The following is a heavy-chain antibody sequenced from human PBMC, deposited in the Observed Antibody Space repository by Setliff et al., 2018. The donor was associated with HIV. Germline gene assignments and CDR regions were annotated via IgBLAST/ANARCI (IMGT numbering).Heavy chain of an antibody. V-gene: IGHV4-38-2*01. CDR1: GYSISSDYC. Sequence: SETLSLTCGVSGYSISSDYCWGWIRQPPGKGPEWIGSLYYRGTTYYDPSLKSRVTISTGTSNNQFSLTLSSVTAADTAVYYCAKFYGDYHAFDIWGQGTMVTVSS. D-gene: IGHD4-17*01. J-gene: IGHJ3*02. CDR2: LYYRGTT. CDR3: AKFYGDYHAFDI.